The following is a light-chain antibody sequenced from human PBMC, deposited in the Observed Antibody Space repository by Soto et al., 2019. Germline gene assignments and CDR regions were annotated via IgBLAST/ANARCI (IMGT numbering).Light chain of an antibody. CDR1: QSVSSN. V-gene: IGKV3-15*01. Sequence: EILMTQSPATLSVSPGERATLSCRASQSVSSNLAWYQQKPGQAPRLLIYGASTRATGIPARFSGSGSGTDFTLTIRSLQSEDFAVYYCKQYNKWPRTFGQGTKVDIK. J-gene: IGKJ1*01. CDR3: KQYNKWPRT. CDR2: GAS.